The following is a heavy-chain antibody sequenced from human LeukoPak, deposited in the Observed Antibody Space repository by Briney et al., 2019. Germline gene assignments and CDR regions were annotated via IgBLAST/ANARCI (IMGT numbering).Heavy chain of an antibody. CDR3: ARDRDLGVVTPWCDY. Sequence: GGSLRLSCAASGFTFSSYGMHWVRQAPGKGLEWVAIISKDGSVKYYGDSVRGRFTISRDNSKNTAYLQMNSLRADDTAVYYCARDRDLGVVTPWCDYWGQGVLVTVSS. V-gene: IGHV3-30*03. J-gene: IGHJ4*02. CDR1: GFTFSSYG. CDR2: ISKDGSVK. D-gene: IGHD2-2*01.